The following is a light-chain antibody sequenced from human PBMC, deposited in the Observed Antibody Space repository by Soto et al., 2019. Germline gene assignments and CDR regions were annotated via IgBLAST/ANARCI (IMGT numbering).Light chain of an antibody. CDR3: QHFNNWPLT. J-gene: IGKJ4*01. V-gene: IGKV3-15*01. CDR2: GAS. Sequence: PGARDTLSFRASQSITSYLDWYQQRPGQAPRLLMYGASTRATGIPARFSGSGSGTEFTLTINSLQSEDFAVYYCQHFNNWPLTFGGGTKVDI. CDR1: QSITSY.